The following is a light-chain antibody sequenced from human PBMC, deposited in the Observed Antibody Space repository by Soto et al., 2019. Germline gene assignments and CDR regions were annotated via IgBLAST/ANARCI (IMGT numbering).Light chain of an antibody. Sequence: QLVLTQSPSASASLGASVKLTCTLSSGHSSYAIAWHQQQPEKGPRYLMNLNIDGSHSKGDGIPDRFSGSSSGAERYLTISSLQSEDEADYYCQTWVTGIVVFGGGPKVTVL. CDR1: SGHSSYA. V-gene: IGLV4-69*01. CDR3: QTWVTGIVV. CDR2: LNIDGSH. J-gene: IGLJ2*01.